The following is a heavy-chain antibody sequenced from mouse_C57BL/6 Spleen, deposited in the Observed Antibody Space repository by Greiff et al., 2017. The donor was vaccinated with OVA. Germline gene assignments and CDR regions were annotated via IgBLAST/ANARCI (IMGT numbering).Heavy chain of an antibody. CDR2: INPNNGGT. Sequence: EVQLQQSGPELVKPGASVKISCKASGYTFTDYYMNWVKQSHGKSLEWIGDINPNNGGTSYNQKFKGKATLTVDKSSSTAYMELRSLTSEDSAVYYCARVYYGSGMDYWGQGTSVTVSS. V-gene: IGHV1-26*01. CDR1: GYTFTDYY. D-gene: IGHD1-1*01. J-gene: IGHJ4*01. CDR3: ARVYYGSGMDY.